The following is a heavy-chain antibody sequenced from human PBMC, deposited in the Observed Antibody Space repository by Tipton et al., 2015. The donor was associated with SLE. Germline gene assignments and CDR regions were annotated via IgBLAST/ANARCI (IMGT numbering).Heavy chain of an antibody. D-gene: IGHD5-12*01. V-gene: IGHV4-34*01. CDR2: INHSGST. CDR3: ATGYDFQTGWFQH. CDR1: GGSFSGYY. Sequence: TLSLTCAVYGGSFSGYYWSWIRQPPGKGLEWIGEINHSGSTNYNPSLKSRVTISVDTSKNQFSLKLSSVTAADTAVYYCATGYDFQTGWFQHWGQGTLVPVSS. J-gene: IGHJ1*01.